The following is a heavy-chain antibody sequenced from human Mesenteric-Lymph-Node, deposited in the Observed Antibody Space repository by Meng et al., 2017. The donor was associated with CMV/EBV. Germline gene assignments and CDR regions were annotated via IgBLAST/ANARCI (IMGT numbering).Heavy chain of an antibody. V-gene: IGHV3-30*04. Sequence: GGSLRLSCEASGFIFSTFGLHWVRQSPGKGLEWVALISYDGGLQYYADPVKGRFTISRDNSKNTVYLEMNSLTTEDTAVYYCARDLGGDCSSTSCSDYWGQGTLVTVSS. J-gene: IGHJ4*02. CDR2: ISYDGGLQ. D-gene: IGHD2-2*01. CDR3: ARDLGGDCSSTSCSDY. CDR1: GFIFSTFG.